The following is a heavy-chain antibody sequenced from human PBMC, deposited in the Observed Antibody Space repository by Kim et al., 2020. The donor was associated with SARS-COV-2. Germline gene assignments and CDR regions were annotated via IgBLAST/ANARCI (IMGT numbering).Heavy chain of an antibody. V-gene: IGHV1-18*01. CDR1: GYTFTSYG. CDR3: ARHVWGYCSGGSCYSDAFDI. Sequence: ASVKVSCKASGYTFTSYGISWVRQAPGQGLEWMGWISAYNGNTNYAQKLQGRVSMTTDTSTSTAYMELRSLRSDDTAVYYCARHVWGYCSGGSCYSDAFDIWGQGTMVTVSS. J-gene: IGHJ3*02. CDR2: ISAYNGNT. D-gene: IGHD2-15*01.